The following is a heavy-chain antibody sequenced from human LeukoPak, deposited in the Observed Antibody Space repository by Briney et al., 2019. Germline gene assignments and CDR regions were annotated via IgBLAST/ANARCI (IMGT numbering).Heavy chain of an antibody. V-gene: IGHV4-59*08. J-gene: IGHJ4*02. Sequence: SETLSLTCTVSGDSINAYYWGWIRQPPGKGLEWMGYIYFSGTTKYNPSLESRVTMSVDTSKNQFSLKLRSVTAADTAVYYCARLKFDVLTGYYEALDYWGQGTLVTVSS. CDR2: IYFSGTT. CDR3: ARLKFDVLTGYYEALDY. D-gene: IGHD3-9*01. CDR1: GDSINAYY.